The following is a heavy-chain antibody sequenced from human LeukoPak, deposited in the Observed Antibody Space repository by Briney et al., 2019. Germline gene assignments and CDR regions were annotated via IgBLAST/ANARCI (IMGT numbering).Heavy chain of an antibody. CDR3: ARAGQQGWLQLADY. D-gene: IGHD5-12*01. CDR1: GGSISGYY. J-gene: IGHJ4*02. V-gene: IGHV4-34*01. CDR2: INHSGST. Sequence: SETLSLTCAVYGGSISGYYWSLIRQPAGKGLEWIGEINHSGSTNYNPSLKSRVTISVDTSKNQFSLKLSSVTAADTAVYYCARAGQQGWLQLADYWGQGTLVTVSS.